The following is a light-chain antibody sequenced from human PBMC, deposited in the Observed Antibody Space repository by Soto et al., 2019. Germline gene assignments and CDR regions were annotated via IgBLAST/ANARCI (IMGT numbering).Light chain of an antibody. CDR1: QSISSW. Sequence: DIQMTQSPSTLSASVGDRVTITCRASQSISSWLAWYQQKPGKAHKLLIYKASSLESGVPPRFSGSGSGTDFTLTISSLQPEEFATYFCQKANSFPITVGQGKRLENK. CDR3: QKANSFPIT. CDR2: KAS. V-gene: IGKV1-5*03. J-gene: IGKJ5*01.